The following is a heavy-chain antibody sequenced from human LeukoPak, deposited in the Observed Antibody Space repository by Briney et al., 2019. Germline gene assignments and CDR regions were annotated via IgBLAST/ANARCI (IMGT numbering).Heavy chain of an antibody. Sequence: PSETLSLTCTVSGGSISSYYWSWIRQPPGKGLEWIGYIYYSGSTNYNPSLKSRVTISVDTSKNQFSLKLSSVTAADTAAYYCARVGSYYYDSSGFKLSHAFDIWGQGTMVTVSS. V-gene: IGHV4-59*01. CDR1: GGSISSYY. D-gene: IGHD3-22*01. J-gene: IGHJ3*02. CDR3: ARVGSYYYDSSGFKLSHAFDI. CDR2: IYYSGST.